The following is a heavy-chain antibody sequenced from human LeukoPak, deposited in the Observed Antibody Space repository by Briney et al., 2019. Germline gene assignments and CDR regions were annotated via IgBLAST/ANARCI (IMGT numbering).Heavy chain of an antibody. CDR1: GGSFSGYY. CDR3: VRRAVTTFRASFDP. D-gene: IGHD4-11*01. V-gene: IGHV4-34*01. CDR2: INHSGST. Sequence: SETLSLTCAVYGGSFSGYYWSWIRQPPGKGLEWIGEINHSGSTNYNPSLKSRVTISVDTSKNQFSLKLCSVTAADTAVYYCVRRAVTTFRASFDPWGQGTLVTVSS. J-gene: IGHJ5*02.